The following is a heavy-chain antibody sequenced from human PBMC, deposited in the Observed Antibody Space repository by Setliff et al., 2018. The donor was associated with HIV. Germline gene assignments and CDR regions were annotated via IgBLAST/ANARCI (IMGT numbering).Heavy chain of an antibody. CDR2: VYYSGTT. CDR3: ARKYLVNVFDY. J-gene: IGHJ4*02. CDR1: GGSLSSYY. D-gene: IGHD3-22*01. Sequence: PSETLSLTCSVSGGSLSSYYWSWIRQPPGKGLEWIGYVYYSGTTNYNPSLKSRVSMSVDTSKNQFSLRLSSVTAADTAVYYCARKYLVNVFDYWGQGMLVTVSS. V-gene: IGHV4-59*01.